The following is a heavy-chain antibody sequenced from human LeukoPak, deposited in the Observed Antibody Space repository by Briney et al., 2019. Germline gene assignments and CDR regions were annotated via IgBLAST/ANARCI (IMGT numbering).Heavy chain of an antibody. CDR2: IYYSGST. Sequence: PSETLSLTCTVSGGSISSYYWSWIRQPPGKGLEWIGYIYYSGSTNYNPSLKSRVTISVDTSKNQFSLKLSSVTAADTAVYYWERREYDILTGAWFDPWGQGTLVTVSS. J-gene: IGHJ5*02. D-gene: IGHD3-9*01. CDR1: GGSISSYY. V-gene: IGHV4-59*08. CDR3: ERREYDILTGAWFDP.